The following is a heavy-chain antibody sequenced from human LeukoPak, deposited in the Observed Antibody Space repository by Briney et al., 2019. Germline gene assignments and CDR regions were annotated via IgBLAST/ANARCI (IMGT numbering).Heavy chain of an antibody. CDR1: GYTFTSYD. CDR3: ARGRGSGFDP. V-gene: IGHV1-8*01. Sequence: GASVKVSCKASGYTFTSYDFNWVRQATGQGLEWMGWMNPNSGNTGFTQKFQGRLTMTRNTSISTAYMELSSLRSEDTAVYYCARGRGSGFDPWGQGTLVTVSS. J-gene: IGHJ5*02. D-gene: IGHD3-10*01. CDR2: MNPNSGNT.